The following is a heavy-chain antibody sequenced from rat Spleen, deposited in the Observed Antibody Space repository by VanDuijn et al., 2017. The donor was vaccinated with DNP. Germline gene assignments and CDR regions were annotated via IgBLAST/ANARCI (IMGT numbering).Heavy chain of an antibody. CDR2: INSAGST. V-gene: IGHV3-3*01. D-gene: IGHD1-11*01. J-gene: IGHJ2*01. CDR3: ARLHYGLDY. Sequence: EVQLQESGPGLVKPSQSLSLTCSVTGYSITSGYRWNWIRKFPGNKLEWMGYINSAGSTKYNPSLKSQHSITRDTSKNQFFLQVNSVTTEDTATYYCARLHYGLDYWGQGVMVTVSS. CDR1: GYSITSGYR.